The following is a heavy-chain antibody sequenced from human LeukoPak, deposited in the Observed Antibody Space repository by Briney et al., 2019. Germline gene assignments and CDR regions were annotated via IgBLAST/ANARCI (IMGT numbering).Heavy chain of an antibody. Sequence: GASVKVSCKASGYTFTDSYIHWVRQAPGQGLEWMGVINPSGGSTTYTQKFQGRVTMTRDTSTSTVYMEVSSLTSEDTAVYYCARLRAVHGFGIWGQGTMVTVSS. CDR1: GYTFTDSY. D-gene: IGHD6-19*01. CDR2: INPSGGST. CDR3: ARLRAVHGFGI. J-gene: IGHJ3*02. V-gene: IGHV1-46*01.